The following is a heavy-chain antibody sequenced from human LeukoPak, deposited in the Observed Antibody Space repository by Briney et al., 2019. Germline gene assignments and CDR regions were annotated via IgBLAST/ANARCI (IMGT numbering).Heavy chain of an antibody. CDR3: ARVDITTLEVDY. CDR2: IYYSGST. D-gene: IGHD3-22*01. Sequence: SETLSLTCTVSGGSISSGDYYWSWIRQPPGKGLEWIGYIYYSGSTYYNPSLKSRVTISVDTSKNQFSLKLSSVTAADTAVYYCARVDITTLEVDYWGQGTLVTVPS. CDR1: GGSISSGDYY. V-gene: IGHV4-30-4*08. J-gene: IGHJ4*02.